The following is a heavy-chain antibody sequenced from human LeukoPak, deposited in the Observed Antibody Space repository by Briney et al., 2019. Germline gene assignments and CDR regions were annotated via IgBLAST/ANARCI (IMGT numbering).Heavy chain of an antibody. CDR1: GFTFSSYR. CDR2: ISSSSSTI. CDR3: AREVENTSGWYSHFDY. D-gene: IGHD6-19*01. Sequence: GGSLTLSCAASGFTFSSYRMNWVRQAPAKGLKWVPYISSSSSTIYYADSLKGRFTISRDNAKNSLYLQMNSLRAEDTAVYYCAREVENTSGWYSHFDYWGQGTLVTVSS. J-gene: IGHJ4*02. V-gene: IGHV3-48*01.